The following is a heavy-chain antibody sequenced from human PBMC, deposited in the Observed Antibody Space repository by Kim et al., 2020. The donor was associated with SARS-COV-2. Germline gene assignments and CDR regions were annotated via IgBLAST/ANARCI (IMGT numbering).Heavy chain of an antibody. Sequence: SETLSLTCTVSGGSISSYYWSWIRQPPGKGLEWIGYIYYSGSTNYNPSLKSRVTISVDTSKNQFSLKLSSVTAADTAVYYCARRWDSSSSKRRYWYFDLWGRGTLVTVSS. J-gene: IGHJ2*01. CDR2: IYYSGST. CDR3: ARRWDSSSSKRRYWYFDL. V-gene: IGHV4-59*08. CDR1: GGSISSYY. D-gene: IGHD6-13*01.